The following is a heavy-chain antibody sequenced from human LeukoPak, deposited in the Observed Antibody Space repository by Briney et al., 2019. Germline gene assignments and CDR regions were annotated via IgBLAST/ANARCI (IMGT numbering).Heavy chain of an antibody. V-gene: IGHV3-74*01. CDR3: ARAQCTSTSCYGYNWFDP. D-gene: IGHD2-2*01. CDR1: GFTVSSYW. J-gene: IGHJ5*02. CDR2: INTDGSST. Sequence: GGSLRLSCAASGFTVSSYWMHWVRQAPGKGLVWVSRINTDGSSTSYADSVKGRFTISRDNAKNTLYLQMNSLRAEDTAVYYCARAQCTSTSCYGYNWFDPWGQGTLVTVSS.